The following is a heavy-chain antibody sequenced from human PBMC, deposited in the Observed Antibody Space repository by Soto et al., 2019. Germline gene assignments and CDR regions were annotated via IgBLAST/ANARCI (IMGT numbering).Heavy chain of an antibody. J-gene: IGHJ5*02. D-gene: IGHD2-15*01. Sequence: SETLSLTCTVSGGSISSSSYYWGWIRQPPGKGLEWIGSIYYSGSTYYNPSLKSRVTISVDTSKNQFSLKLSSVTAADTAVYYCARGVIVVVVAALNWFDPWGQGTLVTV. CDR2: IYYSGST. CDR3: ARGVIVVVVAALNWFDP. CDR1: GGSISSSSYY. V-gene: IGHV4-39*01.